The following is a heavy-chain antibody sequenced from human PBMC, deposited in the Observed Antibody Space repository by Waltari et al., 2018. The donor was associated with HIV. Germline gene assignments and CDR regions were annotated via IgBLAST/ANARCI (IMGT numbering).Heavy chain of an antibody. Sequence: EVQLVESGGGLVQPGGSLRLSCAASGFTFSSYWMHWVRQAPGKGLVWGSRINSGGSITSHADSVKGRFTISRDNARNTLYLQMNSLGAEDTAMYYCAKGGTSGYTFGFGRWGQGTLVTVSS. D-gene: IGHD5-18*01. J-gene: IGHJ1*01. CDR1: GFTFSSYW. V-gene: IGHV3-74*01. CDR2: INSGGSIT. CDR3: AKGGTSGYTFGFGR.